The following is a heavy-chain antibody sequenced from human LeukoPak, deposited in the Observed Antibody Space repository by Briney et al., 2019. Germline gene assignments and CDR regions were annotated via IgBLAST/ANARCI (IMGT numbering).Heavy chain of an antibody. D-gene: IGHD6-13*01. V-gene: IGHV1-69*04. Sequence: SVKVSCKASGGTFSSYAISWVRQAPGQGLEWMGRIIPILGIANYAQKFQGRVTITADKPTSTAYMELSSLRSEDTAVYYCARAETGSSWLQHVDYWGQGTLVTVSS. CDR3: ARAETGSSWLQHVDY. CDR2: IIPILGIA. J-gene: IGHJ4*02. CDR1: GGTFSSYA.